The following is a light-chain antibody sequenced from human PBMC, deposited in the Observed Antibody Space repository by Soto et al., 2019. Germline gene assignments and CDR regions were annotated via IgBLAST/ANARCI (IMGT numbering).Light chain of an antibody. J-gene: IGLJ1*01. Sequence: QSVLTQPPSASGTPGQRVTISCSGSSSNIGSNYVYWYQQLPGTAPKLLIYRNNQRPSGVPDRFSGSKSGTSASLAISGLRSEDEADYYCAAWDDSLSARYVFGTGTKVHRP. CDR3: AAWDDSLSARYV. V-gene: IGLV1-47*01. CDR1: SSNIGSNY. CDR2: RNN.